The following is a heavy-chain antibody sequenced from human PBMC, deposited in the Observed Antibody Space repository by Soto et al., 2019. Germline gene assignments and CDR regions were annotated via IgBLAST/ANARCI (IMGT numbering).Heavy chain of an antibody. CDR1: GFTFSSYG. Sequence: GGSLRLSCAASGFTFSSYGMHWVRQAPGKGLEWVAVISYDGSNKYYADSVKGRFTISRDNSKNTLYLQMNSLRAEDTAVYYCEKDPVTYYYYYGMDVWGQGTTVTISS. CDR3: EKDPVTYYYYYGMDV. D-gene: IGHD5-18*01. J-gene: IGHJ6*02. V-gene: IGHV3-30*18. CDR2: ISYDGSNK.